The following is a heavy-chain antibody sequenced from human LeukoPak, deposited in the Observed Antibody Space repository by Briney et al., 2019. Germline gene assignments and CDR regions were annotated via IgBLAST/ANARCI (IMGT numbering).Heavy chain of an antibody. CDR3: AGAYCGGDCYSGRAFDI. V-gene: IGHV4-34*01. J-gene: IGHJ3*02. D-gene: IGHD2-21*02. CDR2: VYHSGST. Sequence: PSETLSLTCAVYGGSFSGYYWSWIRQPPGKGLEWIGEVYHSGSTNYYPSLKSRVTISIEKSKNQFSLKLSSVTAADTAVYYCAGAYCGGDCYSGRAFDIWGHGTMVTVSS. CDR1: GGSFSGYY.